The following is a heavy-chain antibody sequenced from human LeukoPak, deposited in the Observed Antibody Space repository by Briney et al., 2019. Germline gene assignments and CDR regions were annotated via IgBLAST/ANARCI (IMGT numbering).Heavy chain of an antibody. D-gene: IGHD1-26*01. V-gene: IGHV3-20*04. J-gene: IGHJ4*02. CDR2: INWNGGST. CDR3: ARDGGGSYSVY. CDR1: GFTFRSYW. Sequence: PGGSLRLSCTASGFTFRSYWMSWIRQAPGKGLEWVSGINWNGGSTGYADSVKGRFTISRDNAKNSLYLQMNSLRAEDTALYYCARDGGGSYSVYWGQGTLVTVSS.